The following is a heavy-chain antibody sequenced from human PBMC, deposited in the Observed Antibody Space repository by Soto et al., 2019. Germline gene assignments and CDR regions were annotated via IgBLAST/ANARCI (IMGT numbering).Heavy chain of an antibody. J-gene: IGHJ6*02. V-gene: IGHV3-33*01. Sequence: GGSLRLSCAASGFTFSSYGMHWVRQAPGKGLEWVAVIWYDGSNKYYADSVKGRFTISRDNSKNTLYLQMNSLRAEDTAVYYCARVREGSFRDIAARYYYGMDVWGQGTTVTVSS. CDR3: ARVREGSFRDIAARYYYGMDV. CDR1: GFTFSSYG. D-gene: IGHD6-6*01. CDR2: IWYDGSNK.